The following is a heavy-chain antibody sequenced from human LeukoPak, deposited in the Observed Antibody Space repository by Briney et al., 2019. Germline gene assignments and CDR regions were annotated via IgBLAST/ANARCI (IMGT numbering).Heavy chain of an antibody. CDR1: GGSISSYY. V-gene: IGHV4-4*07. CDR3: AREGDYYDSSGPFDP. D-gene: IGHD3-22*01. J-gene: IGHJ5*02. Sequence: PSETLSLTCTVSGGSISSYYWSWIRQPAGKGLEWIGRIYTSGSTNYNPSLKSRVTMSVDTSKNQFSLKLSSVTAADTAVYYCAREGDYYDSSGPFDPWGQGTLVTVSS. CDR2: IYTSGST.